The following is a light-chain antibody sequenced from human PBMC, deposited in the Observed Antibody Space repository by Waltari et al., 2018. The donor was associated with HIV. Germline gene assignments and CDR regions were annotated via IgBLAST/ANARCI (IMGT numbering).Light chain of an antibody. Sequence: QSALTQPASVSGSPGQSITISCTATSGHVGSYDSVSWSQQHPDKAPKLMIYDVSNRPSGISNRSSGSKSGNTASLTISGLQADDEADYYCSSYTSSSALTFGTGTKVTVL. CDR1: SGHVGSYDS. CDR3: SSYTSSSALT. V-gene: IGLV2-14*03. CDR2: DVS. J-gene: IGLJ1*01.